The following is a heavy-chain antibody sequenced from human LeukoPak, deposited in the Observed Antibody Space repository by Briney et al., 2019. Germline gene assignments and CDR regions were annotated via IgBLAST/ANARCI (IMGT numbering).Heavy chain of an antibody. CDR3: ARAAFRGYSSGPYSV. D-gene: IGHD6-19*01. V-gene: IGHV1-2*06. J-gene: IGHJ4*02. CDR2: IHPSSGAT. Sequence: ASVKVSCKASGYTFIAYHMHWVRQAPGQGLEWMGRIHPSSGATNYAQRFQGRVTLTRDTSINTAYMELSRLTSDDTAVYYCARAAFRGYSSGPYSVWGQGTLVTVSS. CDR1: GYTFIAYH.